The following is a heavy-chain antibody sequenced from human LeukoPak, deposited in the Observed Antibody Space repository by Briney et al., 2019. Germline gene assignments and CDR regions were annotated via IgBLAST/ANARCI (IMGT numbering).Heavy chain of an antibody. V-gene: IGHV4-39*01. J-gene: IGHJ4*02. D-gene: IGHD3-3*01. CDR3: ASTLRFLPYRRFDY. CDR1: GGSIISSSYY. Sequence: SPTLSLTWSVSGGSIISSSYYWGWIRQPPGKGLEWVGSISQSGSGSSYYNPSVKSRVTISGDTSKNRFFLRLSSVTAADTAVYYCASTLRFLPYRRFDYWGQGTLVTVPS. CDR2: ISQSGSGSS.